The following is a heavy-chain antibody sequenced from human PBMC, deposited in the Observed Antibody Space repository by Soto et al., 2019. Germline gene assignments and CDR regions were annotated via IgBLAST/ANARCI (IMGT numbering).Heavy chain of an antibody. CDR1: GFTFSSYG. D-gene: IGHD1-26*01. Sequence: QVQLVESGGGVVQPGRSLRLSCAASGFTFSSYGIHWVRQAPGKGLEWVAVISYDGSNKYYADSVKGRFTISRDNSKNTVYLQMNSLRAEDTAVFYCAKPQGSGTYIYYYGMDVWGQGTTVTVSS. V-gene: IGHV3-30*18. CDR3: AKPQGSGTYIYYYGMDV. CDR2: ISYDGSNK. J-gene: IGHJ6*02.